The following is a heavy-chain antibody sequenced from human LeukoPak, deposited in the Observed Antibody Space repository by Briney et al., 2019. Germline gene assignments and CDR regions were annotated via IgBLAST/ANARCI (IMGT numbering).Heavy chain of an antibody. CDR2: INSDGSGS. CDR3: ARDFPVAGTYYFDY. D-gene: IGHD6-19*01. Sequence: GVYLRLSCAASGFTFSNYWMHWVRQAPGKGLVWVSRINSDGSGSTYADSVKGRFTISRDNAKNTQYLQMNSLRVEDSALYYCARDFPVAGTYYFDYWGQGTLVT. V-gene: IGHV3-74*01. J-gene: IGHJ4*02. CDR1: GFTFSNYW.